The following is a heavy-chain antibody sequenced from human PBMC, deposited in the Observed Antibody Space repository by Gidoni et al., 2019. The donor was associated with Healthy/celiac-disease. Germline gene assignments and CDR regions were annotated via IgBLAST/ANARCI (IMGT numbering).Heavy chain of an antibody. V-gene: IGHV3-23*01. D-gene: IGHD3-22*01. CDR2: ISGSGGST. CDR3: ARHPDYDSSPRAFDI. J-gene: IGHJ3*02. Sequence: EVPLLESGGGLVQPGGSLRLSCAASGFTLSSYAMSWVRQAPGKGLEWVSAISGSGGSTYYEDSVKGRFTISRDNSKNTLYLQMNSLRAEDTAVYYCARHPDYDSSPRAFDIWGQGTMVTVSS. CDR1: GFTLSSYA.